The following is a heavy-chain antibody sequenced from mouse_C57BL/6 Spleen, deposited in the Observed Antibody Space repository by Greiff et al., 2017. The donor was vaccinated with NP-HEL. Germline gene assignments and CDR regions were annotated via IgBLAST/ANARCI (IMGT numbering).Heavy chain of an antibody. D-gene: IGHD3-2*02. J-gene: IGHJ4*01. CDR3: ARGGRQLRPLDY. CDR1: GYAFSSSW. Sequence: QVQLQQSGPELVKPGASVKISCTASGYAFSSSWMNWVKQRPGKGLEWIGRIYPGDGDTNYNGKFKGKATLTADKSSSTAYMQLSSLTSEDSAVYFCARGGRQLRPLDYWGQGTSVTVSS. CDR2: IYPGDGDT. V-gene: IGHV1-82*01.